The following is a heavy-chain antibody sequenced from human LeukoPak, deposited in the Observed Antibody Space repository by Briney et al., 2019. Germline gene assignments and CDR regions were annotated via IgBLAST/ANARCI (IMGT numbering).Heavy chain of an antibody. CDR3: ARDGIAVVGAFDI. CDR2: IKQDGSEK. Sequence: GSLRLSCAASGFTFSSYWMSWVRQAPGKGLEWVANIKQDGSEKYYVDPVKGRFTISRDNAKNSLYLQMNSLRAEDTAVYYCARDGIAVVGAFDIWGQGTMVTVSS. V-gene: IGHV3-7*01. CDR1: GFTFSSYW. D-gene: IGHD6-19*01. J-gene: IGHJ3*02.